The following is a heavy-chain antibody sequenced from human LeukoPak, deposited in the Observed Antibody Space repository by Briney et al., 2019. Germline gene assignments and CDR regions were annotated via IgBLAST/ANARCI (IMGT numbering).Heavy chain of an antibody. Sequence: GSLRLSCAASGFTFSSYWMHWVRQAPGKGLVWVSRINSDGSTTSYADSVKGRFTISRDNAKNTLYLQMNSLRAEDTAVYYCSRDTADVAFDIWGQGTMVTVSS. V-gene: IGHV3-74*01. CDR3: SRDTADVAFDI. CDR1: GFTFSSYW. J-gene: IGHJ3*02. CDR2: INSDGSTT. D-gene: IGHD5-24*01.